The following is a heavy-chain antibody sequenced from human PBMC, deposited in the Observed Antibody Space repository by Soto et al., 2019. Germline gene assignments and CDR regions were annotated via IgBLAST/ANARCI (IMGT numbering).Heavy chain of an antibody. CDR1: GFTFDDYT. V-gene: IGHV3-43*01. Sequence: EVQLVESGGVVVQPGGSLRLSCAASGFTFDDYTMHWVRQAPGKGLEWVSLISWDGGSTYYADSVKGRFTISRDNSKNSLYLQMNSLRTEDTALYYCAKDIGGSYPDYAFDIWGQGTMVTVSS. CDR3: AKDIGGSYPDYAFDI. D-gene: IGHD1-26*01. CDR2: ISWDGGST. J-gene: IGHJ3*02.